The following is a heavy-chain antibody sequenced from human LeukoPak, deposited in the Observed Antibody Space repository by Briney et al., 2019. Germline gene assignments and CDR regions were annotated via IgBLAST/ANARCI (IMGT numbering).Heavy chain of an antibody. V-gene: IGHV3-7*01. Sequence: PGGSLRLSCTAFGFTFSSYWMSWVRQAPGKGLEWVANIKHDGSEKYYVDSVKGRFTISRDNAKNSLYLQMNSLRAEDTAVYYCAREGTYYEYVWGSSPGGQGTLVTVSS. CDR1: GFTFSSYW. D-gene: IGHD3-16*01. CDR2: IKHDGSEK. CDR3: AREGTYYEYVWGSSP. J-gene: IGHJ4*02.